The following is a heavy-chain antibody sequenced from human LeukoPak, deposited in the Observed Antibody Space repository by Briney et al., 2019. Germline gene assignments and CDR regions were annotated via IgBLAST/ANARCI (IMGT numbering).Heavy chain of an antibody. CDR3: ARLRLGYYGSGSYLDY. V-gene: IGHV4-34*01. J-gene: IGHJ4*02. CDR2: INHSGST. D-gene: IGHD3-10*01. CDR1: GGSFSGYY. Sequence: SETLSLTCAVYGGSFSGYYWSWIRQPPGKGLKWIGEINHSGSTNYNPSLKSRVTISVDTSKNQFSLKLSSVTAADTAVYYCARLRLGYYGSGSYLDYWGQGTLVTVSS.